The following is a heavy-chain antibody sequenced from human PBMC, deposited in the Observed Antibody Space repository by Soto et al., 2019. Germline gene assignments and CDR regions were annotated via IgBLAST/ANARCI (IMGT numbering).Heavy chain of an antibody. CDR2: IYYSGST. Sequence: SQTLSLTYTVSGGSISSYYWSWIRQPPGKGLEWIGYIYYSGSTNYNPSLKSRVTISVDTSKNQFSLKLNSMTAADTAVYYCARHNYGSGSTYFDYWGQGTLVTVSS. CDR1: GGSISSYY. CDR3: ARHNYGSGSTYFDY. D-gene: IGHD3-10*01. J-gene: IGHJ4*02. V-gene: IGHV4-59*08.